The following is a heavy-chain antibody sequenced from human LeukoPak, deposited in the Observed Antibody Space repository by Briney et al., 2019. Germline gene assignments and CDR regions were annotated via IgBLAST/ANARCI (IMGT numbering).Heavy chain of an antibody. D-gene: IGHD2-2*01. J-gene: IGHJ4*02. Sequence: GGSLRLSCAASGFTSSGYGMHWVRQAPGKGLEWVSTIYYSGGNTYSADSVKGRFTISRDNAKNTLYLQMNSLRAEDTAVYYCAKDQGQAVVPRRFDNWGQGTLVTVSS. V-gene: IGHV3-23*01. CDR1: GFTSSGYG. CDR2: IYYSGGNT. CDR3: AKDQGQAVVPRRFDN.